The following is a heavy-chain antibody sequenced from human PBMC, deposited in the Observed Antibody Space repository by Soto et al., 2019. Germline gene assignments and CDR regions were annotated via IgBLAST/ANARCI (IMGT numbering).Heavy chain of an antibody. CDR3: ARSDGRY. CDR1: GGSISSYY. Sequence: PSETLSLTCTVSGGSISSYYWSWIRQPPGKGLEWIGYIYYSGNTNYNPSLKSRVIISVDTSKNQFSLKLSSVTAADTAMYYCARSDGRYWGQGTLVTVS. CDR2: IYYSGNT. J-gene: IGHJ4*02. V-gene: IGHV4-59*01.